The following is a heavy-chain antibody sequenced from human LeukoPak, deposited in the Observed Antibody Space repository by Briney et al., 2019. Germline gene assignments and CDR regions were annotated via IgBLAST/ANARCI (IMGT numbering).Heavy chain of an antibody. V-gene: IGHV3-53*01. CDR2: IYSGGST. J-gene: IGHJ4*02. CDR1: GFTVSSNY. Sequence: HPGGSLRLSCAASGFTVSSNYMSWVRQAPGKGLDWVSVIYSGGSTYYADSVKGRFTISRENSKNTLYLQMNSLRAEDTAVYYCARRYSSSWKGYYFDYWGQGTLVTVSS. D-gene: IGHD6-13*01. CDR3: ARRYSSSWKGYYFDY.